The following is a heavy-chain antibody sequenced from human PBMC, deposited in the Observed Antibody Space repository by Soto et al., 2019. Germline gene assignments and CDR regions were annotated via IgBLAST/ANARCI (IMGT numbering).Heavy chain of an antibody. CDR1: GYSFTNND. CDR2: MNPGSGST. V-gene: IGHV1-8*01. J-gene: IGHJ5*02. CDR3: ARDKALVAAARFDP. Sequence: ASVKVSCQASGYSFTNNDVSWVRQATGQGLEWMGWMNPGSGSTSYAQKFQGRVTMTRDTSTSTVYMELSSLRSEDTAMYYCARDKALVAAARFDPWGQGTLVTVSS. D-gene: IGHD6-13*01.